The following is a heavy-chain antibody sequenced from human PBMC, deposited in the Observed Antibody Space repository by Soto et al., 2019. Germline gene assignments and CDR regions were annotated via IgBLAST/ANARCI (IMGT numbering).Heavy chain of an antibody. CDR3: VTSRVSIAVAGETEYYFDY. Sequence: GASVKVSCKASGYTFTGYYIHWVRQAPGQGLEWMGWANPNSGGTNYAQKFQGWVTMTRDTSISTAYMELSRLRSDDTAVYYCVTSRVSIAVAGETEYYFDYWGQGTLVTVSS. CDR1: GYTFTGYY. V-gene: IGHV1-2*04. CDR2: ANPNSGGT. D-gene: IGHD6-19*01. J-gene: IGHJ4*02.